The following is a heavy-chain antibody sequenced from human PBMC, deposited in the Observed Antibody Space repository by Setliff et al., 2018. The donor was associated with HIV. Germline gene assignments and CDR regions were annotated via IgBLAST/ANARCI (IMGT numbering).Heavy chain of an antibody. D-gene: IGHD3-10*01. Sequence: LSLTCAVYGGSFSDYFWTWIRQPPGKGLGWIGKIRPSGGTNYNPSLKSRVTIPVDSSKNQFSLKLSSVTAADTAVYFCARTLWFEESASYDAFDIWGQGTMVTVSS. CDR1: GGSFSDYF. J-gene: IGHJ3*02. CDR2: IRPSGGT. V-gene: IGHV4-34*01. CDR3: ARTLWFEESASYDAFDI.